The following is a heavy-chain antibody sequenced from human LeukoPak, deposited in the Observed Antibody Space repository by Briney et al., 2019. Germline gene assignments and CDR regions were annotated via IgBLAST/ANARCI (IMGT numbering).Heavy chain of an antibody. Sequence: SETLSLTCAVSGGSIGSFYWNWIRQPPGKGLEWIGYIYSSGSTNYNPSLKSRATISVDTSKNQFSLKLRSVTAADTAVYYCARDDGYGDYVRYFDYWGQGTLVTVSS. D-gene: IGHD4-17*01. CDR3: ARDDGYGDYVRYFDY. CDR2: IYSSGST. J-gene: IGHJ4*02. CDR1: GGSIGSFY. V-gene: IGHV4-59*01.